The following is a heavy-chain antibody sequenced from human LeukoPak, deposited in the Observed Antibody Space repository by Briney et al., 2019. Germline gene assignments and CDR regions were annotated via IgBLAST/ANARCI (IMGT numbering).Heavy chain of an antibody. V-gene: IGHV3-43*02. CDR3: AKSVTAPLYYYYYYGMDV. D-gene: IGHD4-11*01. CDR2: ISGDGGST. Sequence: GGSLRLSCAASGFTFDDYAMHWVRQAPGKGLGWVSLISGDGGSTYYADSVKGRFTISRDNSKNSLYLQMNSLRTEDTALYYCAKSVTAPLYYYYYYGMDVWGQGTTVTVSS. J-gene: IGHJ6*02. CDR1: GFTFDDYA.